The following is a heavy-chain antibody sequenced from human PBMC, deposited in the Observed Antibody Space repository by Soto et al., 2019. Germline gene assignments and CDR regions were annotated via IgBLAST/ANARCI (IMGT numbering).Heavy chain of an antibody. CDR1: GNRFTRQT. CDR2: IIVETGNT. D-gene: IGHD2-21*02. V-gene: IGHV1-3*01. Sequence: QVELVQSGAEVKKPGASVRVSCKVPGNRFTRQTFHWVRQAPGQSLEWMGWIIVETGNTKYSEKFQGRVTITRDTSASTAYMELSSLRSEDTAVYYCARSIVVVTALDYWGQGTLVTVSS. CDR3: ARSIVVVTALDY. J-gene: IGHJ4*02.